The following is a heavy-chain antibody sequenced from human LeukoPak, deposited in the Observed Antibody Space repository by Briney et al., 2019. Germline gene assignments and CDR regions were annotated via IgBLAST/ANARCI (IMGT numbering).Heavy chain of an antibody. D-gene: IGHD6-6*01. CDR1: GGSISSSSYY. J-gene: IGHJ4*02. CDR3: VRQLETDY. Sequence: SETLSLTCTVSGGSISSSSYYWGWIRQPPGKGLEWIGSIYYSGSTYYNPSLKSRVTISVDTSKNQFSLKLSSVTAADPAVYYCVRQLETDYWGQGTLVTVSS. CDR2: IYYSGST. V-gene: IGHV4-39*07.